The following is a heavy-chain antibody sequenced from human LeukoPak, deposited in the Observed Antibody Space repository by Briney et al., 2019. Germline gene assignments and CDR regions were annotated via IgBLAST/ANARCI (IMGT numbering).Heavy chain of an antibody. Sequence: PGGSLRLSCAASGFTSSSYWMHWVRQAPGKGLVWVSRINSDGSSTNYADSVKGRFTISRDNAKNTLSLQMNSLRAEDTALYYCARSPDSSGYYDYWGQGTLVTVSS. D-gene: IGHD3-22*01. CDR1: GFTSSSYW. CDR2: INSDGSST. V-gene: IGHV3-74*01. J-gene: IGHJ4*02. CDR3: ARSPDSSGYYDY.